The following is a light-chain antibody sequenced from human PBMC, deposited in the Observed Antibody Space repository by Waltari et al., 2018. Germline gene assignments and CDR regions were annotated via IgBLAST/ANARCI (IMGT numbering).Light chain of an antibody. J-gene: IGLJ2*01. V-gene: IGLV1-51*01. CDR1: SSNIGNYY. CDR2: DNN. CDR3: ATWDNGLTAVV. Sequence: QSVLTPPPSMSAAPGQKVTISCSGSSSNIGNYYVSWYHQLPGAAPKLLIYDNNKRPSGIPDRFSASKSGMSATLDITGLQIGDEADYYCATWDNGLTAVVFGGGTKLTVL.